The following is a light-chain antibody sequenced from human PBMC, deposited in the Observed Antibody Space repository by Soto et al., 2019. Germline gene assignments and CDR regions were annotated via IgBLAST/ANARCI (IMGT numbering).Light chain of an antibody. Sequence: DIQMTQSPSTLSGSVGDRVTITCRASQTISSWLAWYQQKPGKAPKLLIYAASTLQSGVPSRFSGSGSGTEFTLTISSLQPEYFATYYCQQFNSYPITFGQGTRLEIK. CDR3: QQFNSYPIT. J-gene: IGKJ5*01. V-gene: IGKV1-5*01. CDR2: AAS. CDR1: QTISSW.